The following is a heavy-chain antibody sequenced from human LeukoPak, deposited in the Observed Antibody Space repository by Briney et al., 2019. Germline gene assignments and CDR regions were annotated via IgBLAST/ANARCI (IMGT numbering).Heavy chain of an antibody. D-gene: IGHD2-2*01. Sequence: GGSLRLSCAASGFTFSSYAMHWVRQAPGKGLEWVAVISYDGSNKYYADSVKGRFTISRDNSKNTLYLQMNSLRAEDTAVYYCAKDRTPGTRDAFDIWGQGTMVTVSS. V-gene: IGHV3-30-3*01. J-gene: IGHJ3*02. CDR1: GFTFSSYA. CDR3: AKDRTPGTRDAFDI. CDR2: ISYDGSNK.